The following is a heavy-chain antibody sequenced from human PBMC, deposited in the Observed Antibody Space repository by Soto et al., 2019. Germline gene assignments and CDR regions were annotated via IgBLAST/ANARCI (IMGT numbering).Heavy chain of an antibody. Sequence: SETLSLTYTVSGGSISSYYWSWIRQPPGKGLEWIGYIYYSGSTNYNPSLKSRVTISVDTSKNQFSLKLSSVTAADTAVYYCALLRYFDWLLSPWGQGTLVTVSS. CDR1: GGSISSYY. J-gene: IGHJ5*02. CDR2: IYYSGST. D-gene: IGHD3-9*01. V-gene: IGHV4-59*08. CDR3: ALLRYFDWLLSP.